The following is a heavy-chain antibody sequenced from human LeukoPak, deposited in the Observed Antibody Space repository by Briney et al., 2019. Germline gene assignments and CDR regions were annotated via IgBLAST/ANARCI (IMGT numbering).Heavy chain of an antibody. J-gene: IGHJ4*02. Sequence: GESLKISCKGSGYSFTSYWIGWVRQMPGKGLEWIGIIYPGDSDARYSPSFQGQVTISADKSISTAYLQWSSLKASDTAMYYCARLPQSEYYYDSSGFDYWGQGTLVTVSS. CDR3: ARLPQSEYYYDSSGFDY. D-gene: IGHD3-22*01. V-gene: IGHV5-51*01. CDR1: GYSFTSYW. CDR2: IYPGDSDA.